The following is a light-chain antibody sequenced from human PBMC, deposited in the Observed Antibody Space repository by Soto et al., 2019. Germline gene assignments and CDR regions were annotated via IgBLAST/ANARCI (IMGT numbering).Light chain of an antibody. CDR1: SSDVGGYNY. CDR2: EVS. CDR3: SSYTSSSTLGV. Sequence: QSALTQPASVSGSPGQSITISCTGTSSDVGGYNYVSWYQQHPGKAPKLIIYEVSNRPSGVSNRFSGSKSGDTASLTISGLHAEDEADYYCSSYTSSSTLGVFGTGTKVTVL. V-gene: IGLV2-14*01. J-gene: IGLJ1*01.